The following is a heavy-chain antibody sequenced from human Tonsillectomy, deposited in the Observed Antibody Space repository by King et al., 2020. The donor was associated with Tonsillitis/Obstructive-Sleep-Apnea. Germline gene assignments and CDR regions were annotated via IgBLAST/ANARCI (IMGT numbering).Heavy chain of an antibody. Sequence: QLVQSGSELKKPGASVKVSCKASGFPFTSYAMNWVRQAPGQGLEWMGWINTNTGNPTYAQGLTGRFVFSLDTSVSTAYLQISSLKAEDTAVYYCARNYGDYVAPDWYFDLWGRGTLVTVSS. CDR2: INTNTGNP. CDR3: ARNYGDYVAPDWYFDL. V-gene: IGHV7-4-1*02. J-gene: IGHJ2*01. D-gene: IGHD4-17*01. CDR1: GFPFTSYA.